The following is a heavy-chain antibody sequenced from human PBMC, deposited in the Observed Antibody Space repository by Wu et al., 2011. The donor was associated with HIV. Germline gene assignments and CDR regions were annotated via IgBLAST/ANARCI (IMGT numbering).Heavy chain of an antibody. D-gene: IGHD4-23*01. V-gene: IGHV1-69*14. CDR2: IIPMFGTA. J-gene: IGHJ4*02. CDR1: GGTFNSYG. Sequence: QVQLVQSGAEVKKPGSSVKVSCKASGGTFNSYGISWVRQAPGQGLEWMGGIIPMFGTAKYAQKFQGRVTITADKSTMTAYLELSGLTSEDTAVYYCVRDLGGNEEYWGLGNPGHRLL. CDR3: VRDLGGNEEY.